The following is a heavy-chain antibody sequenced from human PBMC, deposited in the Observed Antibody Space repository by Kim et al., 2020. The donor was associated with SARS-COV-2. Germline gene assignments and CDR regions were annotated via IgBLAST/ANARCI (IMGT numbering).Heavy chain of an antibody. D-gene: IGHD5-12*01. V-gene: IGHV5-51*01. Sequence: RYTRSFQGQVTISADKSVSTAYLQWGSLKAWDTAMYYCARADGYNDPFDYWGQGTLVTVSS. CDR3: ARADGYNDPFDY. J-gene: IGHJ4*02.